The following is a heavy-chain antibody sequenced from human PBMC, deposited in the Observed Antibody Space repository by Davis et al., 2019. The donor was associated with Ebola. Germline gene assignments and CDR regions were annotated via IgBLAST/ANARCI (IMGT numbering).Heavy chain of an antibody. J-gene: IGHJ4*02. CDR2: INHSGST. CDR1: GGSFSGYY. Sequence: SETLSLTCAVYGGSFSGYYWSWIRQLPGKGLEWIGEINHSGSTNYNPSLKSRVTISVDTSKNQFSLKLSSVTAADTAVYYCAREGYSSSWYLDYWGQGTLVTVSS. CDR3: AREGYSSSWYLDY. D-gene: IGHD6-13*01. V-gene: IGHV4-34*01.